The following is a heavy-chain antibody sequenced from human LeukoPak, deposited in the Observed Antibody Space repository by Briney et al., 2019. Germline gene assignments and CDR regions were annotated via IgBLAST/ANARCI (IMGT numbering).Heavy chain of an antibody. J-gene: IGHJ4*02. CDR1: GGSISSYY. V-gene: IGHV4-34*01. D-gene: IGHD3-22*01. Sequence: SETLSLTCTVSGGSISSYYWSWIRQPPGKGLEWIGEINHSGSTNYNPSLKSRVTISVDTSKNQFSLKLSSVTAADTAVYYCARAGDYYDSSALFGYWGQGTLVTVSS. CDR3: ARAGDYYDSSALFGY. CDR2: INHSGST.